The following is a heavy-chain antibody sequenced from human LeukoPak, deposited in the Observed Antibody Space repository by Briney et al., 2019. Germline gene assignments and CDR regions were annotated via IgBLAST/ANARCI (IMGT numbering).Heavy chain of an antibody. CDR1: GYTFTSYA. Sequence: ASVKVSCKASGYTFTSYAMHWVRQAPGQRLEWMGWINAGNGNTKYSQKFQGRVTITRDTSASTAYMELSSLRSEDTAVYYCAREFVGATTSADYWGQGTLVTVSS. CDR3: AREFVGATTSADY. V-gene: IGHV1-3*01. CDR2: INAGNGNT. D-gene: IGHD1-26*01. J-gene: IGHJ4*02.